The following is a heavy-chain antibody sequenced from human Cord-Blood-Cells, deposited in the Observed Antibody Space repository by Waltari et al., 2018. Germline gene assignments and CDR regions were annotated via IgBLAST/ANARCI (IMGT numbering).Heavy chain of an antibody. CDR2: IYYSGNT. J-gene: IGHJ5*02. CDR3: ARRVRDGHYNWFDP. V-gene: IGHV4-39*01. Sequence: QLQLQESGPGLVKPSETLSLTCTVSGGSISSSSYYWGWIRQPPGKGLEWIGGIYYSGNTYYNPSLKSRVTISVDTSKNQFSLKLSSVTAADTAVYYCARRVRDGHYNWFDPWGQGTLVTVSS. CDR1: GGSISSSSYY.